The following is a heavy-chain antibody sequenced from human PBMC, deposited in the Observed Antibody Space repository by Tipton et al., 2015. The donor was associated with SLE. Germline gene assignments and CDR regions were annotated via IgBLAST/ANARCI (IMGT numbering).Heavy chain of an antibody. CDR3: ARGQWNAVDI. J-gene: IGHJ3*02. CDR1: GGSISGTTFY. V-gene: IGHV4-39*07. D-gene: IGHD2-8*01. CDR2: IYYSGST. Sequence: TLSLTCTVSGGSISGTTFYWGWSRQPPGKGLEWIGSIYYSGSIYYSGSTYYNPSLKSRVTISVDTSKNQFSLKLSSVTAADTAGYYCARGQWNAVDIWGQGNIVPVSS.